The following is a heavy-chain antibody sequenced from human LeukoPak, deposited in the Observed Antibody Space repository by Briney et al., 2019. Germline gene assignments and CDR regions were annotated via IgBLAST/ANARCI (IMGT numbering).Heavy chain of an antibody. D-gene: IGHD3-10*01. CDR3: ARAIRVRGVIIYYYYMDV. CDR2: MNPNSCNT. V-gene: IGHV1-8*01. CDR1: GYTFTSYV. J-gene: IGHJ6*03. Sequence: ASVKVSCKASGYTFTSYVINWVRQATGQGLEWMGWMNPNSCNTGYAQKFQGRVTMTRNTSISTAYMELSSLRSEDTAVYYCARAIRVRGVIIYYYYMDVWGKGTTVTVSS.